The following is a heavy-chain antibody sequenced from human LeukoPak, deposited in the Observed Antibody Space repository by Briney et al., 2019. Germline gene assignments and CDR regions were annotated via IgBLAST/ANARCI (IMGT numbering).Heavy chain of an antibody. CDR3: ARGRLRYFDY. Sequence: PSETLSLTCTVSGGSISSGGYYWSWIPQHPGKGLEWIGYIYYSGSTYYNPSLKSRVTISVDTSKNQFSLKLSSVTAADTAVYYCARGRLRYFDYWGQGTLVTVSS. J-gene: IGHJ4*02. D-gene: IGHD6-19*01. CDR2: IYYSGST. V-gene: IGHV4-31*03. CDR1: GGSISSGGYY.